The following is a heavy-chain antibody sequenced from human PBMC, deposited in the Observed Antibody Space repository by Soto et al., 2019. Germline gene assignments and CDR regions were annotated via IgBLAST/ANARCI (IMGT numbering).Heavy chain of an antibody. CDR1: GGSISSYY. Sequence: SETLSLTCTVSGGSISSYYWSWIRQPPGKGLEWIGYIYYSGSTNYNPSLKSRVTISVDTSKNQFSLKLSSVTAADTAVYYCARHKRFLEWLLYAGSDTSTELYYYYMDVWGKGTTVTVSS. CDR2: IYYSGST. V-gene: IGHV4-59*08. D-gene: IGHD3-3*01. J-gene: IGHJ6*03. CDR3: ARHKRFLEWLLYAGSDTSTELYYYYMDV.